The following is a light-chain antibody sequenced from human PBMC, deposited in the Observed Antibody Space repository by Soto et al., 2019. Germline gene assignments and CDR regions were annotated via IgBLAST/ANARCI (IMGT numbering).Light chain of an antibody. V-gene: IGLV1-44*01. CDR1: YSNIGSNT. Sequence: HSVLTQPPSASGTPGQGVIISCSGTYSNIGSNTVKWYRQVPGSAPKFLIYSNNERPSGVPDRFSGSKSGTSASLAISGLQSEDDADYYCATWDDALRGWVFGGGTKLTVL. CDR3: ATWDDALRGWV. CDR2: SNN. J-gene: IGLJ3*02.